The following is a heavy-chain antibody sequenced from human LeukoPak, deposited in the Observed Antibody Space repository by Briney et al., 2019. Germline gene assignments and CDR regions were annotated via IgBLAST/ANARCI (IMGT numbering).Heavy chain of an antibody. D-gene: IGHD3-22*01. CDR1: GFPFSSYA. Sequence: GGSLRLSCAASGFPFSSYAMGWVRQAPRKGLEWVSGITASSGGTYYADSANGRFSISRDNSKNTLYLQISSLRAEDTAIYYCAKIRFYYDSSFDYWYFDLWGRGTLVTVSS. CDR3: AKIRFYYDSSFDYWYFDL. V-gene: IGHV3-23*01. J-gene: IGHJ2*01. CDR2: ITASSGGT.